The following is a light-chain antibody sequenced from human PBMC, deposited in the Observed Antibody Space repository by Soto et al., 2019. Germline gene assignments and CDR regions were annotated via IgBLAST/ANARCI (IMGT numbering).Light chain of an antibody. CDR2: GAS. Sequence: EIVLTQSPGTLSLSPGERATLSCRASQSVSSSYLAWYQQKPGQAPRLLIYGASSRATGIPDRFSGSGSGTDFTLTISRLEPEDFAVYYCQQSDNLPRTFGPGTKVHVK. J-gene: IGKJ3*01. CDR1: QSVSSSY. V-gene: IGKV3-20*01. CDR3: QQSDNLPRT.